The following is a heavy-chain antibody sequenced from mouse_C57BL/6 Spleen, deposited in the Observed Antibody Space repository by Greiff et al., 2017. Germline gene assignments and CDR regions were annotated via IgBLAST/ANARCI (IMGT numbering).Heavy chain of an antibody. CDR3: ARPNSLYFDV. Sequence: EVKLVESGGGLVKPGGSLKLSCAASGFTFSDYGMHWVRQAPEKGLEWVAYISSGSSTIYYAATVKGRFTIARDNAKNTLFLQMTSLRSEDTAMYYGARPNSLYFDVWGTGTTVTVSS. CDR2: ISSGSSTI. CDR1: GFTFSDYG. J-gene: IGHJ1*03. V-gene: IGHV5-17*01.